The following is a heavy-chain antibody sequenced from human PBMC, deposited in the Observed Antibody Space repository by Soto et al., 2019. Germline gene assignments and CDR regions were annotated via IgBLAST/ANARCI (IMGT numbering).Heavy chain of an antibody. V-gene: IGHV4-30-4*01. Sequence: QVQLQESGPGLVKPSQTLSLTCTVSGGSISSGDYYWSWIRQPPGKGLEWIGYIYYSGSTYYNPSLKSRVTISVDTSKNQFSLKRSSVTAADTAVYYCAGYCSGGSCYTPWGCWGQGTLVTVSS. D-gene: IGHD2-15*01. CDR1: GGSISSGDYY. CDR2: IYYSGST. J-gene: IGHJ4*02. CDR3: AGYCSGGSCYTPWGC.